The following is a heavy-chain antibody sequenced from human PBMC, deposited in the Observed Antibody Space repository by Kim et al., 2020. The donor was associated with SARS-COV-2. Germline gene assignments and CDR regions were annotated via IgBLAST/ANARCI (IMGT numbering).Heavy chain of an antibody. V-gene: IGHV3-23*01. J-gene: IGHJ4*02. CDR3: ARNLTY. CDR2: ISGSGDTA. D-gene: IGHD1-20*01. CDR1: GFTFSNYA. Sequence: GGSLRLSCAGSGFTFSNYAMSWVRQAPGKGLEWVSFISGSGDTANYADPVKGRFTISRDNSKNTVYLQMNSLRVDDTAVYYCARNLTYWGQGILVTVSS.